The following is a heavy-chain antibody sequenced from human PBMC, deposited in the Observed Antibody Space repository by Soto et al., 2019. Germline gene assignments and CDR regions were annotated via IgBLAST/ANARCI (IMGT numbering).Heavy chain of an antibody. D-gene: IGHD6-19*01. CDR1: SGSISSSNW. Sequence: SETLSLTCAVSSGSISSSNWWSWVRQPPGKGLEWIGEIYHSGSTNYNPSLKSRVTISVDKSKNQFSLKLSSVTAADTAVYYCARAIRKWIAVGFYYYMDVWGKGTTVTVSS. CDR2: IYHSGST. CDR3: ARAIRKWIAVGFYYYMDV. V-gene: IGHV4-4*02. J-gene: IGHJ6*03.